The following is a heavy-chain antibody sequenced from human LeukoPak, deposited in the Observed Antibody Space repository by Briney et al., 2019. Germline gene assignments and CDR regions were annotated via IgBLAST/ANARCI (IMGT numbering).Heavy chain of an antibody. Sequence: PGGSLRLSRAATGFTFSSYAMSWVRQAPGKGLEWVSTISTSGAKTYYADSVRGRFTVSRDNSKSTLYLQTNSLRADDTAVYYCAKAAVGDSATPWFDPWGQGTLATVSS. CDR1: GFTFSSYA. CDR2: ISTSGAKT. D-gene: IGHD2-15*01. J-gene: IGHJ5*02. V-gene: IGHV3-23*01. CDR3: AKAAVGDSATPWFDP.